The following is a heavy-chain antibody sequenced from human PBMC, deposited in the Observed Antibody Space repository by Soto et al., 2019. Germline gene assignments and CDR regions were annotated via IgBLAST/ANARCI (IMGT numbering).Heavy chain of an antibody. Sequence: QVQLVQSGAEVKKPGASVKVSCKAYGYNFMRYGFTWVRQAPGQGLEWMGWINVDNGETKYPQKIQGRVTMTTDTSTSTVYMELRSLTSDDTAVYYCARWISGGYSDWFDPWGHGTLDTVSS. J-gene: IGHJ5*02. D-gene: IGHD1-26*01. CDR2: INVDNGET. CDR1: GYNFMRYG. CDR3: ARWISGGYSDWFDP. V-gene: IGHV1-18*04.